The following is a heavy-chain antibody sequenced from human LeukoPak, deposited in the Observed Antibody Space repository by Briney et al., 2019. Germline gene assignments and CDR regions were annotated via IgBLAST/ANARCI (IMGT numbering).Heavy chain of an antibody. J-gene: IGHJ4*02. Sequence: PSETLSLTCTVSGGSISSNYWSWIRQPPGKGLEWIGYIHYRGSTNYNPSLKSRVTISVDTSKNQFSLGLSSVTAADTAVYYCAREVGGWLNAWGQGTLVTVSS. D-gene: IGHD3-22*01. CDR2: IHYRGST. V-gene: IGHV4-59*01. CDR1: GGSISSNY. CDR3: AREVGGWLNA.